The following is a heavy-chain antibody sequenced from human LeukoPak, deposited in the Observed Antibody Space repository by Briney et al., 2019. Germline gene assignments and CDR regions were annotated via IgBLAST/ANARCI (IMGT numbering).Heavy chain of an antibody. Sequence: GGSLRLSCAASGFTFSSYSMNWVRQAPGKGLEWVSYISSSSSTIYYADSVKGRFTISRDNAKNSLYLQVNSLRAEDTAVYYCARGDKYYYGSGSYYGRYYFDYWGQGTLVTVSS. CDR2: ISSSSSTI. D-gene: IGHD3-10*01. CDR1: GFTFSSYS. J-gene: IGHJ4*02. V-gene: IGHV3-48*04. CDR3: ARGDKYYYGSGSYYGRYYFDY.